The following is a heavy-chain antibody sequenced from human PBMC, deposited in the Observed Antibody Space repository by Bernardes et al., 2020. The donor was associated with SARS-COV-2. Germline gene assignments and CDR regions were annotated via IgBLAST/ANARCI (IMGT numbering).Heavy chain of an antibody. Sequence: GSSLRVSCAASGFTFSSYGMHWVRQAPGKGLEWVAVIWYDGSNKYYADSVKGRFTISRDNSKNTLYLQMNSLRAEDTAVYYCAREGRLVDGYYYGMDVWGQGTTVTVSS. CDR1: GFTFSSYG. CDR2: IWYDGSNK. V-gene: IGHV3-33*08. D-gene: IGHD6-6*01. J-gene: IGHJ6*02. CDR3: AREGRLVDGYYYGMDV.